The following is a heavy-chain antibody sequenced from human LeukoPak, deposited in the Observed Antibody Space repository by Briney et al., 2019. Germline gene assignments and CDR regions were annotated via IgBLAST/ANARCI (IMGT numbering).Heavy chain of an antibody. CDR3: ARARLETTVTTVSWFDP. CDR1: GGTFSSYA. J-gene: IGHJ5*02. D-gene: IGHD4-17*01. Sequence: ASVKLSCKASGGTFSSYAINWVRQAPGQGLEWMGGIIPIFGTANYAQKFQGRVTITADESTSTAYMELSSLRSEDTAVYYCARARLETTVTTVSWFDPWGQGTLVTVSS. V-gene: IGHV1-69*13. CDR2: IIPIFGTA.